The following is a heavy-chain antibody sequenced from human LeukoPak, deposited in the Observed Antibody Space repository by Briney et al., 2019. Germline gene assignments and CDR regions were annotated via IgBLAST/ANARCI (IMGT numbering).Heavy chain of an antibody. J-gene: IGHJ5*02. CDR1: GGSFSGYY. V-gene: IGHV4-34*01. Sequence: SETLSLTCAVYGGSFSGYYWSWIRQPPGKGLEWIGEINHSGSTNYNPSLKSRVTISVDTSKNQFSLKLSSVTAADTAVYHCARLARLRNWFDPWGQGTLVTVSS. CDR3: ARLARLRNWFDP. D-gene: IGHD3-16*01. CDR2: INHSGST.